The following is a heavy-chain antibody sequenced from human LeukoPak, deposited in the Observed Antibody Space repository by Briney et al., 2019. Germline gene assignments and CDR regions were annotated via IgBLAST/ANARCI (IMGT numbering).Heavy chain of an antibody. CDR2: INTDGSST. Sequence: GGSLRLSCAASGFTFSSYWMHWVRQAPGKGLVWVSRINTDGSSTSYADSVKGRFTISRDNAKNTLYLQMNSLRAEDAAVYYCARVVVAARPSGDYWGQGTLVTVSS. J-gene: IGHJ4*02. V-gene: IGHV3-74*01. D-gene: IGHD6-6*01. CDR3: ARVVVAARPSGDY. CDR1: GFTFSSYW.